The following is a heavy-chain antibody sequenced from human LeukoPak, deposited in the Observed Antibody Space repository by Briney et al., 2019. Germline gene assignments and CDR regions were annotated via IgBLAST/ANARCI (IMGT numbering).Heavy chain of an antibody. V-gene: IGHV3-23*01. Sequence: GGSLRPSCAASGFTFSSYAMSWVRQAPGKGLEWVSAISGSGGSTYYADSVKGRFTISRDNSKNTLYLQMNSLRAEDTAVYYCAKAGGWYLVFDYWGQGTLVTVSS. CDR1: GFTFSSYA. CDR2: ISGSGGST. J-gene: IGHJ4*02. CDR3: AKAGGWYLVFDY. D-gene: IGHD6-19*01.